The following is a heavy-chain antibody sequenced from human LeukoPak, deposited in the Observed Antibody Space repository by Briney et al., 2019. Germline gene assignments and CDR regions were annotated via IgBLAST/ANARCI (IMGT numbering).Heavy chain of an antibody. CDR1: GFTVSSNY. Sequence: PGGSLRLSCAASGFTVSSNYMSWVPQAPGKGLEWGSVIYSGGSTYYADSVKGRFTISRDNSKNTLYLQMNSLRAEDTAVYYCARTVHSSSHPLDYWGQGTLVTVSS. V-gene: IGHV3-53*01. J-gene: IGHJ4*02. CDR3: ARTVHSSSHPLDY. CDR2: IYSGGST. D-gene: IGHD6-6*01.